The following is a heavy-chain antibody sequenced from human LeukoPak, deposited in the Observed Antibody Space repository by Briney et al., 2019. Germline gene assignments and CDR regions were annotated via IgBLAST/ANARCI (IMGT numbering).Heavy chain of an antibody. V-gene: IGHV3-30*02. D-gene: IGHD2-2*02. J-gene: IGHJ4*02. CDR1: GFTFSSYG. Sequence: GGSLRLSCAESGFTFSSYGMHWVRQAPGKGLEWVAFIRYDGSNKYYADSVKGRFTISRDNSKNTLYLQMNSLRAEDTAVYYCARDHCSSTSCYREHFDYWGQGTLVTVSS. CDR3: ARDHCSSTSCYREHFDY. CDR2: IRYDGSNK.